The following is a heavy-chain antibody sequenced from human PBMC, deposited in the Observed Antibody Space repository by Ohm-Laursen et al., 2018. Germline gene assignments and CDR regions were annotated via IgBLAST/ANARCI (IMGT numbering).Heavy chain of an antibody. CDR3: AIGRDRDNGDNYDALDV. Sequence: SETLSLTCTVSGDSTRSGTYYWGWIRQPPGKGLEWIGSVYYSGGTYYHPPLKSRVTILVDTSKKQFSLKLSSVSAADTAMYYCAIGRDRDNGDNYDALDVWGQGTMVTVSS. D-gene: IGHD4-17*01. CDR2: VYYSGGT. V-gene: IGHV4-39*01. CDR1: GDSTRSGTYY. J-gene: IGHJ3*01.